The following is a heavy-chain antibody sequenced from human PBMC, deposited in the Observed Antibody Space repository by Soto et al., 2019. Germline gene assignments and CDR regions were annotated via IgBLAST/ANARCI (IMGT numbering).Heavy chain of an antibody. Sequence: QVQLQQWGAGLLKPSETLSLTRAVYGGSFSGYYWSWIRQPPGKGLEWIGEINHSGSTNYNPSLKSRVTISVDTSKNQFSLKLSSVTAADTAVYYCARGGGFGNWGQGTLVTVSS. CDR2: INHSGST. V-gene: IGHV4-34*01. J-gene: IGHJ5*02. CDR1: GGSFSGYY. CDR3: ARGGGFGN.